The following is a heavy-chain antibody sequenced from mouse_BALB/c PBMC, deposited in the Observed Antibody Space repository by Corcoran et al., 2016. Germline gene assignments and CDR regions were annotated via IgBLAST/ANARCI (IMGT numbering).Heavy chain of an antibody. D-gene: IGHD2-3*01. CDR2: INTYTEEP. J-gene: IGHJ2*01. Sequence: QIQLVQSGPELKKPGETVKISCKASGYTFTNFGVIWVKQAPGTGLKYMGWINTYTEEPTYADDFKGRFAFSLETSASTAYLQINNLKNKDTATYFCARWGYYSLDFWGQGTTLTVSS. V-gene: IGHV9-3-1*01. CDR3: ARWGYYSLDF. CDR1: GYTFTNFG.